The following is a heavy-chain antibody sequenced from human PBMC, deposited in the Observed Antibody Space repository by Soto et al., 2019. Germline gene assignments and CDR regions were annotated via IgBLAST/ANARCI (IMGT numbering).Heavy chain of an antibody. Sequence: GGSLRLSCAASGFIFSSFSMNWIRQAPGKGLEWLSYIRSDSNHIGYADSVRGRFTISSDIAKNSPFLQMSSLRDEDTAVYYCARDLAYAFDYWGQGTLVTVSP. CDR1: GFIFSSFS. CDR2: IRSDSNHI. CDR3: ARDLAYAFDY. V-gene: IGHV3-48*02. D-gene: IGHD3-16*01. J-gene: IGHJ4*02.